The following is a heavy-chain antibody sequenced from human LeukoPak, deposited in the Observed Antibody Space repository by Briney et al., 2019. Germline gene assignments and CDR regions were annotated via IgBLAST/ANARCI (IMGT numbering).Heavy chain of an antibody. CDR2: IYYSGST. J-gene: IGHJ6*03. CDR3: ARDTEGGDYYGLYYYYHMDV. CDR1: GGSISSSSYY. V-gene: IGHV4-39*07. D-gene: IGHD3-10*01. Sequence: SETLSLTCTVSGGSISSSSYYWGWIRQPPGKGLEWIGSIYYSGSTYYNPSLKSRVTISVDTSKNQFSLKLSSVTAADTAVYYCARDTEGGDYYGLYYYYHMDVWGKGTTVTVSS.